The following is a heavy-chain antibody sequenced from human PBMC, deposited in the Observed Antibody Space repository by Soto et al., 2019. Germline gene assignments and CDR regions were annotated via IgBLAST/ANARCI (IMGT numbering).Heavy chain of an antibody. V-gene: IGHV1-18*01. D-gene: IGHD2-2*01. Sequence: QVQLVQSGAEVKKPGASVKVSCKASGYTFTSYGISWVRQAPGQGLEWMGWISAYNGNTNYAQKLQGRVTMTTDTSTITAYMELRSLRSDDTAVYYCGLADCSSTSCYGVDYCGQGTLVTVSS. CDR2: ISAYNGNT. CDR1: GYTFTSYG. CDR3: GLADCSSTSCYGVDY. J-gene: IGHJ4*02.